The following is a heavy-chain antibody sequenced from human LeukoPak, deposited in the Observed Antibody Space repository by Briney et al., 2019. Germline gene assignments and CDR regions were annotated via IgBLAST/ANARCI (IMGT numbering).Heavy chain of an antibody. Sequence: SETLSLTCTVSGGSISSYYWSWIRQPPGKGLEWIGEINHSGSTNYNPSLKSRVTISVDTSKNQFSLKLSSVTAADTAVYYCAREASRYYYYYMDVWGKGTTVTVSS. CDR3: AREASRYYYYYMDV. J-gene: IGHJ6*03. CDR2: INHSGST. V-gene: IGHV4-34*01. CDR1: GGSISSYY.